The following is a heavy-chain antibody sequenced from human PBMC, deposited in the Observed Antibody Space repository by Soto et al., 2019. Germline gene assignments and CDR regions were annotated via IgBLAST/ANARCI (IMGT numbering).Heavy chain of an antibody. CDR1: GFTLNSFF. Sequence: PGGSLRLSCAASGFTLNSFFMHWVRQAPGKGLMWVSRISNDGSSTTYADSVKGRFTISRDNAKNTLYLQMNSLRAEDTAVYYCVRGDRGGFDLWGQGTAVTVSS. D-gene: IGHD2-21*02. V-gene: IGHV3-74*01. CDR2: ISNDGSST. CDR3: VRGDRGGFDL. J-gene: IGHJ3*01.